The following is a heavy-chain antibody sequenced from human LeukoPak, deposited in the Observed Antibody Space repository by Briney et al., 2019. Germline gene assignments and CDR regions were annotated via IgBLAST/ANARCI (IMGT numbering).Heavy chain of an antibody. D-gene: IGHD6-13*01. CDR1: GFTFSSYA. CDR3: AKTGSSSWGYFDY. V-gene: IGHV3-23*01. Sequence: TGGSLRLSCAASGFTFSSYAMSWVRQAPGKGLEWVSAISGSGGSTYYADSVKGRFTISRDNSKNTLYLQMNSLRAEDTAVYYCAKTGSSSWGYFDYWGQGTLATVSS. J-gene: IGHJ4*02. CDR2: ISGSGGST.